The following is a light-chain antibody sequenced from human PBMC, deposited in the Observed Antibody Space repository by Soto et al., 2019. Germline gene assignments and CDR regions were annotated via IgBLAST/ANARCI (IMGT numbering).Light chain of an antibody. Sequence: EIVLTQSPGTLSLSPGERATLSCRASQSVGSSLSWYQQKPGQAPRLLFYGASSRATGIPDRFSGSRSGTDFTLTISSLEPEDFGVYFCHQRNKFGQGTRLEIK. CDR3: HQRNK. J-gene: IGKJ5*01. CDR2: GAS. V-gene: IGKV3-11*01. CDR1: QSVGSS.